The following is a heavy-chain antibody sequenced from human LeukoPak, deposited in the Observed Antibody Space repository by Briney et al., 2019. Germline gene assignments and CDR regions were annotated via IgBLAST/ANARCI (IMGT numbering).Heavy chain of an antibody. J-gene: IGHJ3*02. V-gene: IGHV3-33*01. CDR1: GFTFSSYG. Sequence: PGRSLRLSCAASGFTFSSYGMHWVRQAPGKGLEWVAVIWYDGSNKYYADSVKGRFTISRDNSKNTLYLQMNSLRAEDTAVYYCARKGRLNAFDIWGQGTMVTVSS. CDR3: ARKGRLNAFDI. CDR2: IWYDGSNK.